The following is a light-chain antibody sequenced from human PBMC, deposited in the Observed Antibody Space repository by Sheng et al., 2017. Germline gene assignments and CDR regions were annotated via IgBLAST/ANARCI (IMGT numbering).Light chain of an antibody. V-gene: IGLV2-14*03. J-gene: IGLJ1*01. Sequence: QYALPQPASVSGSPGQSITISCTGTSADVGGYNYVSWYQQHPGKAPKLLIYDVTYRPAGVSNRFSGSKSGNSASLTISGLQTEDEGDYYCSSYRSGSSYVFGTGTRVTVL. CDR3: SSYRSGSSYV. CDR1: SADVGGYNY. CDR2: DVT.